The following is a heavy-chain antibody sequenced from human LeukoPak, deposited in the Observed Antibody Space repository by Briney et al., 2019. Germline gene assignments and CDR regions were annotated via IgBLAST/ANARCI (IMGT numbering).Heavy chain of an antibody. CDR2: IKQDGSDK. V-gene: IGHV3-7*01. Sequence: GGSLRLSCAASGFTFDDYGMSWVRQAPGKGLEWVATIKQDGSDKYYVDSVKGRFTISRDNAKNSLFLQMNSLRAEDTAVFYCATIRGSIQLWPNWGQGTLVTVSS. CDR1: GFTFDDYG. D-gene: IGHD5-18*01. CDR3: ATIRGSIQLWPN. J-gene: IGHJ4*02.